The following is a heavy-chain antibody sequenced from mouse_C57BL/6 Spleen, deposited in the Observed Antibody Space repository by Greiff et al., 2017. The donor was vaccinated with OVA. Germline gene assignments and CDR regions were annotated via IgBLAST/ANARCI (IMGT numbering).Heavy chain of an antibody. Sequence: QVQLQQPGAELVRPGSSVKLSCKASGYTFTSYWMHWVKQRPIQGLEWIGNIDPSDSETHYNQKFKDKATLTVDKSSSTAYMQLSSLTSKDSAVYNCARGRIYYDYAFAYWGQGTLVTVSA. V-gene: IGHV1-52*01. CDR1: GYTFTSYW. D-gene: IGHD2-4*01. CDR2: IDPSDSET. CDR3: ARGRIYYDYAFAY. J-gene: IGHJ3*01.